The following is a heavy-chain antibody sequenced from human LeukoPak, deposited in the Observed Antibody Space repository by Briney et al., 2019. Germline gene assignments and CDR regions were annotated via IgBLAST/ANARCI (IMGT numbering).Heavy chain of an antibody. J-gene: IGHJ5*02. CDR3: ARRRDIVVVPAAYNWLDP. V-gene: IGHV3-30*02. CDR1: GFTFSSYG. D-gene: IGHD2-2*01. Sequence: GGSLRLSCAASGFTFSSYGMHWVRQAPGKGLEWVAFIRYDGSNKYYADSVKGRFTISRDNSKNTLYLQMNSLGAEDTAVYYCARRRDIVVVPAAYNWLDPWGQGTLVTVSS. CDR2: IRYDGSNK.